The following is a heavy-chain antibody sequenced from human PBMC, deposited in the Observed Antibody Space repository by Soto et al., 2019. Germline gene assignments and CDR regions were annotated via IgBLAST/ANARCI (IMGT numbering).Heavy chain of an antibody. J-gene: IGHJ5*02. CDR3: ARVQKFRIFSVYYSAGPSGLDP. CDR1: GGSISSSNW. V-gene: IGHV4-4*02. Sequence: PSETLSLTCAVSGGSISSSNWWSWVRQPPGKGLEWIGEIYHSGSTNYNPSLKSRVTISVDKSKNQFSLKLSSVTAADTAVYYCARVQKFRIFSVYYSAGPSGLDPWGKGT. CDR2: IYHSGST. D-gene: IGHD3-9*01.